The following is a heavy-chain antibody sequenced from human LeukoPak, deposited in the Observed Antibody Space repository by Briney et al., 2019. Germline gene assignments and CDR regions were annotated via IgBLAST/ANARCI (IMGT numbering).Heavy chain of an antibody. CDR3: AKSQGYFDWFRFDY. J-gene: IGHJ4*02. D-gene: IGHD3-9*01. CDR1: GFTFSSYG. Sequence: PGGSLRLSCAASGFTFSSYGMHWVRQAPGKGLEWVAFIRYDGSNKCYADSVKGRFTISRDNSKNTLYLQMNSLRAEDTAVYYCAKSQGYFDWFRFDYWGQGTLVTVSS. CDR2: IRYDGSNK. V-gene: IGHV3-30*02.